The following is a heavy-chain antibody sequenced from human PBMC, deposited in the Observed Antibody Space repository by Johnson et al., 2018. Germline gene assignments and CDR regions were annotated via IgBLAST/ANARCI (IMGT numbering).Heavy chain of an antibody. V-gene: IGHV1-69*01. D-gene: IGHD4-17*01. Sequence: QVQLVQSGAEVKKPGSSVKVSCKASGGTFSSYAISWVRQAPGQGLEWMGGIIPIFGTANYAQKFQGRVTITADESTSTAYMALSSLRSEDTAVYSCARASGEGDYDYDDYYGMDVWGQGTTVTVSS. CDR1: GGTFSSYA. J-gene: IGHJ6*02. CDR2: IIPIFGTA. CDR3: ARASGEGDYDYDDYYGMDV.